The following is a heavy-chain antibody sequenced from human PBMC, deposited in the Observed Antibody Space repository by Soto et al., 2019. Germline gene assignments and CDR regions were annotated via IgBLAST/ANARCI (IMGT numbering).Heavy chain of an antibody. J-gene: IGHJ4*02. CDR2: IYYTGST. Sequence: QVQLQESGPGLVKPSETLSLTCTVSGGSISTYYWSWIRQPPGKGLEWIGYIYYTGSTNYNPSLKSLVTISVDTSKNQFSLKLSSVTAADTAVYYCARGNYDFLTGYYIEYFDYWGRGTLVTVSS. CDR1: GGSISTYY. D-gene: IGHD3-9*01. CDR3: ARGNYDFLTGYYIEYFDY. V-gene: IGHV4-59*01.